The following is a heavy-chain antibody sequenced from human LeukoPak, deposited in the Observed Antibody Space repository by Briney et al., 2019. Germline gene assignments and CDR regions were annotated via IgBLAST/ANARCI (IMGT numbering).Heavy chain of an antibody. V-gene: IGHV3-30*02. Sequence: GGSLRLSCVASKFTFRSYGMNWVRQAPGKGLEWVAFIRYDGTNKYYADSVKGRFTISRDNSKNTLYLQMNSLRAEDTAVYYCAKAYCGGDCYSAPHDAFDIWGQGTMVTVSS. J-gene: IGHJ3*02. D-gene: IGHD2-21*01. CDR2: IRYDGTNK. CDR3: AKAYCGGDCYSAPHDAFDI. CDR1: KFTFRSYG.